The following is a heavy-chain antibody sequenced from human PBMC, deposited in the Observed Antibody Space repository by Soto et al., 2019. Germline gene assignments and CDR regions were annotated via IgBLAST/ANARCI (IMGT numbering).Heavy chain of an antibody. CDR2: INPNSGGT. Sequence: ASVKVSCKASGYTFTGYYMHWVRQAPGQGLEWMGWINPNSGGTNYAQKFQGWATMTRDTFISTAYMELGRLRSDDTAVYYCARGVTNRRDFWSGHYGYYYGMDVWGQGTTVTVSS. V-gene: IGHV1-2*04. CDR3: ARGVTNRRDFWSGHYGYYYGMDV. J-gene: IGHJ6*02. D-gene: IGHD3-3*01. CDR1: GYTFTGYY.